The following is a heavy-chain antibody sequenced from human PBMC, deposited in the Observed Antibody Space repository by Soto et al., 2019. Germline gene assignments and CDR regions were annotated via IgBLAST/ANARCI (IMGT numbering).Heavy chain of an antibody. V-gene: IGHV1-69*13. CDR1: GGTFGSDA. D-gene: IGHD1-26*01. CDR3: ARRVVGAAKTYYYYYGMDV. J-gene: IGHJ6*02. Sequence: GASLKVSCKASGGTFGSDAISWVRQAPGQGLEWMGGIIPIFGTANYAQKFQGRVTITADESTSTAYMELSSLRSEDTAVYYCARRVVGAAKTYYYYYGMDVWGQGTTVTVSS. CDR2: IIPIFGTA.